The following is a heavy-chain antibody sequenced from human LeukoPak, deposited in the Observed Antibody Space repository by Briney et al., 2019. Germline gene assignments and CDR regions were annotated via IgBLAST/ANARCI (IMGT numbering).Heavy chain of an antibody. CDR3: ARIRAGTGSSPLTYHYFDY. CDR2: IKEDGSDE. D-gene: IGHD2-2*01. V-gene: IGHV3-7*01. CDR1: GFTFSTYW. J-gene: IGHJ4*02. Sequence: PGGSLRLSCAASGFTFSTYWMGWVRRAPGKGLEWVANIKEDGSDEYYVDSVKGRFTISRDNARNSLYLQMNSLRAEDTALYYCARIRAGTGSSPLTYHYFDYWGQGTLVTVSS.